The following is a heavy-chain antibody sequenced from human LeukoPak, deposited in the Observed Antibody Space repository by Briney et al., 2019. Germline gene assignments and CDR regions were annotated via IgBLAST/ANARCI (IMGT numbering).Heavy chain of an antibody. V-gene: IGHV1-2*02. CDR1: GYTFTGYY. CDR2: INPNSGGT. CDR3: AREPRSNHYYYYMDV. J-gene: IGHJ6*03. Sequence: ASVKVSCKSSGYTFTGYYMHWVRQAPGQGLEWMGWINPNSGGTNYAQKFQGRVTMTRDTSISTAYMELSRLRSDDTAVYYCAREPRSNHYYYYMDVWGKGTTVTVSS.